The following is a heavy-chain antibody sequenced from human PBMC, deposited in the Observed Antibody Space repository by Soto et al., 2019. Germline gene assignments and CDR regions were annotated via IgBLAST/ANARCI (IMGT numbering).Heavy chain of an antibody. Sequence: SGPTLVNPTQTLTLTCTFSGFSLSTSGAGVGWIRQPPGKALEWLAVIYWNDDKRYSPSLKSRVTIAKDTSKNEVVLTMTNMDPMDTATYYCTHFSGYEQFEYWGQGTLVTVSS. CDR3: THFSGYEQFEY. V-gene: IGHV2-5*01. J-gene: IGHJ4*02. CDR2: IYWNDDK. D-gene: IGHD5-12*01. CDR1: GFSLSTSGAG.